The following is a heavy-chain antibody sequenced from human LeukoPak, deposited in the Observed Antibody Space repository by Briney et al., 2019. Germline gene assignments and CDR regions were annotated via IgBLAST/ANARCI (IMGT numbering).Heavy chain of an antibody. CDR1: GGSVSSGSYY. CDR2: IYYSGST. CDR3: AREQLVLGYFDY. Sequence: SGTLSLTCAVSGGSVSSGSYYWSWIRQPPGKGLEWIGYIYYSGSTNYNPSLKSRVTISVDTSKNQFSLKLSSVTAADTAVYYCAREQLVLGYFDYWGQGTLVTVSS. D-gene: IGHD6-13*01. V-gene: IGHV4-61*01. J-gene: IGHJ4*02.